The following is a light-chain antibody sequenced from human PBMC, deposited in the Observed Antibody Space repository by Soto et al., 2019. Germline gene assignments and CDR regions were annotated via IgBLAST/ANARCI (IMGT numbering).Light chain of an antibody. J-gene: IGLJ3*02. Sequence: QSVLTQPASVSGSPGQSITISCTGTNSVVGSYNLVSWYQHHPGKAPKLMIYEVSRRPSGVSNRFSGSKSGNTASLTISGLQAEDVADYFCCSYAGSSCAHLVFGGLTKLGVL. CDR3: CSYAGSSCAHLV. V-gene: IGLV2-23*02. CDR2: EVS. CDR1: NSVVGSYNL.